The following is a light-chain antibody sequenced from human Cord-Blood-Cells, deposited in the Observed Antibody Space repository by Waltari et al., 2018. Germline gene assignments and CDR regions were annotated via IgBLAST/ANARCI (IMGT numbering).Light chain of an antibody. CDR3: AAWDDSLSGPWV. CDR2: RNN. J-gene: IGLJ3*02. V-gene: IGLV1-47*01. Sequence: QSVLTQPPSASGTPGQRVTTSCSGTSSTIGRTYVYWYQQLPGPAPKLLIYRNNQRPSGVPDRFSGSKSGTSASLTISGLRSEDEADYYWAAWDDSLSGPWVFGGGTKLTVL. CDR1: SSTIGRTY.